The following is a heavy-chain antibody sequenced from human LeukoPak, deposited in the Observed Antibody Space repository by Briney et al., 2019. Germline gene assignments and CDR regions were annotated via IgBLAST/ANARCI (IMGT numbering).Heavy chain of an antibody. CDR2: IWYDGSNK. V-gene: IGHV3-33*06. CDR3: AKGSGYSYGPFDY. Sequence: GGSLRLSCAASGFTFSSYGMHWVRQAPGKGLEWVAVIWYDGSNKYYADSVKGRFTISRDNSKNTLYLQMNSLRAEDTAVYYCAKGSGYSYGPFDYWGQGTLVTVSS. D-gene: IGHD5-18*01. J-gene: IGHJ4*02. CDR1: GFTFSSYG.